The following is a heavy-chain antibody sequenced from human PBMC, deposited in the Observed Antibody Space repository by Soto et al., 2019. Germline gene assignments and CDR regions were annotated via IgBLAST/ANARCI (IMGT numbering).Heavy chain of an antibody. CDR2: INTLSSAI. J-gene: IGHJ4*02. D-gene: IGHD6-19*01. CDR1: VFTCSDYY. CDR3: ARRLQWQLRPLDS. V-gene: IGHV3-11*01. Sequence: SLRLSCSGSVFTCSDYYMTWIRQAPGKGLEWVSYINTLSSAIYYADSVKGRFAISRDNAKNSLYLQMNSLRAEDTAVYYCARRLQWQLRPLDSWGRGTLVTVSS.